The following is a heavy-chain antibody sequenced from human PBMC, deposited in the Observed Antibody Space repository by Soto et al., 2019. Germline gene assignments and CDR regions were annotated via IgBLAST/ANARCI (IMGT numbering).Heavy chain of an antibody. Sequence: QVQLVQSGAEVKKPGSSVRVSCKTSGGTFSSYAISWVRQAPGQGPEWMGGIIPIFGTANYAQKFQDRVKITGDETTNPGQLEVSRLGFEETGVYYCAGSYDRSAPFLYWGQGTLVTVSS. J-gene: IGHJ4*02. CDR1: GGTFSSYA. CDR2: IIPIFGTA. V-gene: IGHV1-69*01. CDR3: AGSYDRSAPFLY. D-gene: IGHD3-22*01.